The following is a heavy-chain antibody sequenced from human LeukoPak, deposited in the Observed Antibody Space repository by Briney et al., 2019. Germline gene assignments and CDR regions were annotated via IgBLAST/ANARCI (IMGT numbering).Heavy chain of an antibody. CDR3: AKDARRSSGWWFFDH. CDR2: ISAGGDRT. J-gene: IGHJ4*02. CDR1: GFTFSSYG. V-gene: IGHV3-23*01. Sequence: PGRSLRLSCAASGFTFSSYGMHWVRQAPRKGLEWVSAISAGGDRTYYADSVRGRFTLSRDKSKNTLYLQMNSLRAEDTAVYYCAKDARRSSGWWFFDHWGQGTLVTVPS. D-gene: IGHD6-19*01.